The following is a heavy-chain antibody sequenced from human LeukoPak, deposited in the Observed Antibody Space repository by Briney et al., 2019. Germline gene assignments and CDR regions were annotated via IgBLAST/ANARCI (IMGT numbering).Heavy chain of an antibody. CDR2: IYYSGST. Sequence: SETLSLTCTVSGGSISSSTYYWGWIRQPPGKGLEWIGSIYYSGSTYYNPSLKSRVTISVDTSKNQFSLKLSSVTAADTAVYYCARQVSSYYYDRSPTPGPYYFDYWGQGTLVTVSS. CDR1: GGSISSSTYY. V-gene: IGHV4-39*07. D-gene: IGHD3-22*01. J-gene: IGHJ4*02. CDR3: ARQVSSYYYDRSPTPGPYYFDY.